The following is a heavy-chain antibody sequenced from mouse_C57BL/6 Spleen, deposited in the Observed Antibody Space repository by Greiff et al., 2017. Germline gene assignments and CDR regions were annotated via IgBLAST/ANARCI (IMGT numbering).Heavy chain of an antibody. V-gene: IGHV1-18*01. CDR1: GYTFTDYN. Sequence: VQLKESGPELVKPGASVKIPCKASGYTFTDYNMDWVKQSHGKSLEWIGEINPNNGGTSYNQKFKGKATLTVDKSSSTAYMELRSLTSEDTAVYYCARNGYDRDYAMDYWGQGTSVTVSS. CDR2: INPNNGGT. J-gene: IGHJ4*01. D-gene: IGHD2-2*01. CDR3: ARNGYDRDYAMDY.